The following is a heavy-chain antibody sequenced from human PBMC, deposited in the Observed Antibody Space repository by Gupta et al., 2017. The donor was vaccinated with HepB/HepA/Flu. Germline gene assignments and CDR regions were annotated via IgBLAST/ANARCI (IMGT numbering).Heavy chain of an antibody. CDR3: ARHGGYSGYGEAYYFDY. D-gene: IGHD5-12*01. V-gene: IGHV4-39*01. J-gene: IGHJ4*02. CDR2: IYYSGST. Sequence: QLQLQESGPGLVKPSETLSLTCTVSGGSISSSSYYWGWIRQPPGKGLEWIGSIYYSGSTYYNPSLKSRVTISVDTSKNQFSLKLSSVTAADTAVYYCARHGGYSGYGEAYYFDYWGQGTLVTVSS. CDR1: GGSISSSSYY.